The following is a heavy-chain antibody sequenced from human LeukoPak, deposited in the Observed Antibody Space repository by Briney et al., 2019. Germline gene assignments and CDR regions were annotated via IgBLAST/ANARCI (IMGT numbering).Heavy chain of an antibody. D-gene: IGHD6-19*01. CDR3: GRLRGWPNYFDY. CDR2: IYPGDSNT. CDR1: GYSFTTYW. J-gene: IGHJ4*02. Sequence: GESLKISCKGSGYSFTTYWIGWVRQMPGKGLEWMGVIYPGDSNTKYSPSFQGQVTISADKSISTAYPQWSSLKASDTAMYYCGRLRGWPNYFDYWGQGTLVTVSS. V-gene: IGHV5-51*01.